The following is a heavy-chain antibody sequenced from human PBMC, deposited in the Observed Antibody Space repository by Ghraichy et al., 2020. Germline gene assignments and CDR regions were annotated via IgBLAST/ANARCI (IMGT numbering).Heavy chain of an antibody. CDR2: ISYDGSNK. CDR1: GFTFSSYG. J-gene: IGHJ4*02. CDR3: AKEGKYCSGGSCFSTIIDY. D-gene: IGHD2-15*01. V-gene: IGHV3-30*18. Sequence: GGSLRLSCAASGFTFSSYGMHWVRQAPGKGLEWVAVISYDGSNKYYADSVKGRFTISRDNSKNTLYLQMNSLRAEDTAVYYCAKEGKYCSGGSCFSTIIDYWGQGTLVTVSS.